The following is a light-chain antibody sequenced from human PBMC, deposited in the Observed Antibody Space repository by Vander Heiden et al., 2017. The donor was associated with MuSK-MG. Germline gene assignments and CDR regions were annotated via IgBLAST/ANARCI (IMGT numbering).Light chain of an antibody. CDR3: QQYDNLPST. J-gene: IGKJ2*01. CDR2: DAS. V-gene: IGKV1-33*01. Sequence: DIQMTQSPSSLSASVGDSVTITCQASQDISNYLNWYQQKPGKAPKLLIYDASNLETGVPSRFSGSGSETDFTFTISSLQPEDIATYYCQQYDNLPSTFGQGTKLEIK. CDR1: QDISNY.